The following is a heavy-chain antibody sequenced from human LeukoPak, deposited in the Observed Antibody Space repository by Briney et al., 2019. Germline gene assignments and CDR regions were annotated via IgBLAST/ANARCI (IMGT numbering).Heavy chain of an antibody. J-gene: IGHJ4*02. V-gene: IGHV1-2*02. CDR1: GYTLTRYY. D-gene: IGHD3-3*01. CDR2: INPISGST. CDR3: ARVEFLEWLSYNY. Sequence: ASVKVSCKASGYTLTRYYLHWVRQAPGQGLAWMGWINPISGSTNYAQKFQGRVTMTRDTSIGSAYMELSRLRSDDTAVYYCARVEFLEWLSYNYWGQGTLVTVSS.